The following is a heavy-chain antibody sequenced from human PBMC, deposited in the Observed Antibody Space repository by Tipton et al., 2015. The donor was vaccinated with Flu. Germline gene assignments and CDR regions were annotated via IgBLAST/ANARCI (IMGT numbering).Heavy chain of an antibody. CDR2: ISSSSSYI. J-gene: IGHJ6*02. D-gene: IGHD2-2*02. Sequence: SLRLSCAASGFTFSSYSMNWVRQAPGKGLEWVSSISSSSSYIYYADSVKGRFTISRDNAKNSLYLQMNSLRAEDTAVYYCARVPLVVVPAAIEDFYYYYGMDVWGQGP. V-gene: IGHV3-21*01. CDR1: GFTFSSYS. CDR3: ARVPLVVVPAAIEDFYYYYGMDV.